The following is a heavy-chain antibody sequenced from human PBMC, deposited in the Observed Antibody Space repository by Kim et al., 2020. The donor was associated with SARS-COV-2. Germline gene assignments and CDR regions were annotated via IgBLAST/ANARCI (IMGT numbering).Heavy chain of an antibody. CDR3: AKWDYYDSSGYII. J-gene: IGHJ4*02. D-gene: IGHD3-22*01. V-gene: IGHV3-9*01. Sequence: GYADSVKGRFTISRDNAKNSLYLQMNSLRAEDTALYYCAKWDYYDSSGYIIWGQGTLVTVSS.